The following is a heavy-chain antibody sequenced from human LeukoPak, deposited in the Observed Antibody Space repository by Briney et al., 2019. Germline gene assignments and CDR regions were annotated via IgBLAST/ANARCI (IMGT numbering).Heavy chain of an antibody. J-gene: IGHJ5*02. D-gene: IGHD2-2*01. CDR3: ASLFCTRTSCFFLDP. V-gene: IGHV4-61*08. Sequence: SETLSLTCTVSGGSVSSGGYYWSWIRQPPGEGLEWFGYIYYSGSTNYNPSLKSRVTISLDTSRNQFSLKLSSVTAADTAVYYCASLFCTRTSCFFLDPWGQGTLVTVSS. CDR2: IYYSGST. CDR1: GGSVSSGGYY.